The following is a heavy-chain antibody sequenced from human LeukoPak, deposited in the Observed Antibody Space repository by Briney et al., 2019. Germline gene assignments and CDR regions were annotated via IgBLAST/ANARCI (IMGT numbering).Heavy chain of an antibody. Sequence: PSETLSLTCTVSGGSISSSSYYWARLRPPPGKGLEWIGSIYYSGITYYNPSLRSRVTISVDTSKNQFSLKLSSVTAADTAVYYCARHGHYDFWSGYQPDYYYYYMDVWGKGTTVTVSS. D-gene: IGHD3-3*01. V-gene: IGHV4-39*01. J-gene: IGHJ6*03. CDR3: ARHGHYDFWSGYQPDYYYYYMDV. CDR1: GGSISSSSYY. CDR2: IYYSGIT.